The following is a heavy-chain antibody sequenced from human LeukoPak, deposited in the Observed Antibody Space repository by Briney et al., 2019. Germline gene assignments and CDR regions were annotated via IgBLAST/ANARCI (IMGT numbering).Heavy chain of an antibody. CDR3: ARVIGITLDY. CDR1: GYSFISYY. CDR2: INPSGGST. J-gene: IGHJ4*02. V-gene: IGHV1-46*01. Sequence: ASVKVSCKASGYSFISYYMHWVRLAPGQGLEWMGIINPSGGSTSYAQKFQDRVTMTRDMSTSTVYMELSSLRSEDTAVYYCARVIGITLDYWGQGTLVTVSS. D-gene: IGHD1-7*01.